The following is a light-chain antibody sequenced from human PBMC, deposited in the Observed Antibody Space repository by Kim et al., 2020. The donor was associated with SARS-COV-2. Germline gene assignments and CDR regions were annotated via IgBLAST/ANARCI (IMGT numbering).Light chain of an antibody. J-gene: IGLJ3*02. V-gene: IGLV2-14*01. CDR1: RSAVSHYNY. CDR2: EFT. Sequence: QSLPLPFTTTRSAVSHYNYASWYQHPPGKPPKLLISEFTKRPSGVSNRFSASKSGNTASLTISGLQAEDEAEYHCSSYTSTSTWVFGGGTQLTVL. CDR3: SSYTSTSTWV.